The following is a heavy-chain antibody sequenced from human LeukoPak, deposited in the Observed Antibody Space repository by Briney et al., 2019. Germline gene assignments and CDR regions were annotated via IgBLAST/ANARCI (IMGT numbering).Heavy chain of an antibody. CDR1: GYTFTSDY. J-gene: IGHJ4*02. CDR2: INPSGGST. Sequence: ASVKISCKASGYTFTSDYMHWVRHAPGQGLEWMGIINPSGGSTSYAQKFQGRVTMTRDMSTSTVYMELSSLRSEDTAVYYCARGADVVPAAMSYFDYWGQGTLVTVSS. V-gene: IGHV1-46*01. CDR3: ARGADVVPAAMSYFDY. D-gene: IGHD2-2*01.